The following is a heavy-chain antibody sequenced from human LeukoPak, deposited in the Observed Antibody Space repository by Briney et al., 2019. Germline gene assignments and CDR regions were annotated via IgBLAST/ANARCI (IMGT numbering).Heavy chain of an antibody. V-gene: IGHV4-39*01. CDR3: ARLFDWGSDHWYFDL. Sequence: SETLSLTCTVSGVSISSSGYYWSWIRQPPEKGLDWIGEITRTGRINYNPALKGRVTMSLDTSKNQFSLELSSMSAADTAVYYRARLFDWGSDHWYFDLWGRGTLVTVSS. CDR2: ITRTGRI. J-gene: IGHJ2*01. CDR1: GVSISSSGYY. D-gene: IGHD3-9*01.